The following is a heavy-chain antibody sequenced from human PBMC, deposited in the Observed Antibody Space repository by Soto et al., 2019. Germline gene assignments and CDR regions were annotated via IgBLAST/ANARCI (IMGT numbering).Heavy chain of an antibody. CDR2: IYYSGST. Sequence: SETLSLTCTVSGGSISSSSYYWGWIRQPPGKGLEWIGSIYYSGSTYYNPSLKSRVTISVDTSKNQFSLKLSSVTAADTAVYYCARKPRGSYRYGYFDYWGQGTLVTVSS. D-gene: IGHD1-26*01. V-gene: IGHV4-39*01. CDR1: GGSISSSSYY. CDR3: ARKPRGSYRYGYFDY. J-gene: IGHJ4*02.